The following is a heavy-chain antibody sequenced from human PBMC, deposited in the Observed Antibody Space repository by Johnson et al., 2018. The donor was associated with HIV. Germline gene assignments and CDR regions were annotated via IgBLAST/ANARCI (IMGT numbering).Heavy chain of an antibody. Sequence: VQLVESGGGLVQPGRSLRLSCAASGFTFDDFAMHWVRQAPGKGLEWVSGISWNSNSIGYADSVKGRFTISRDNAKNSLYLQMNSLRAEDTALYYCAKDLVGGNKGFDAFDIGGQGTMVTVSS. J-gene: IGHJ3*02. CDR3: AKDLVGGNKGFDAFDI. D-gene: IGHD4-23*01. V-gene: IGHV3-9*01. CDR2: ISWNSNSI. CDR1: GFTFDDFA.